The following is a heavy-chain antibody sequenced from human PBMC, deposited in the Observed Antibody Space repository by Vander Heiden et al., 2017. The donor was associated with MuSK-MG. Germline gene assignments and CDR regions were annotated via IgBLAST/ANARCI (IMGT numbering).Heavy chain of an antibody. CDR3: ASRGIAAAGGYYYYYYMDV. J-gene: IGHJ6*03. Sequence: EVQLLESGGGLVQPGGSLRLSCAASGFTFSSYAMSWVRQGPGKGLEWVSAISGSGGSTYYADSVKGRFTISRDNSKNTLYLQMNSLRAEDTAVYYCASRGIAAAGGYYYYYYMDVWGKGTTVTVSS. V-gene: IGHV3-23*01. CDR1: GFTFSSYA. D-gene: IGHD6-13*01. CDR2: ISGSGGST.